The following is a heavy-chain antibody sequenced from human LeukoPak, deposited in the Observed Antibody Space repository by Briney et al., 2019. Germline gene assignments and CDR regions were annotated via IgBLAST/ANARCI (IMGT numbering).Heavy chain of an antibody. Sequence: TTSETLSLTCTVSGGSISSSSYYWGWIRQPPGKGLEWIGSIYYSGSTYYNPSLKSRVTIYVDTSKNQFSLKLSSVTAADTAVYYCARGRRDGYNLEYFDKWGQGTLVTVSS. V-gene: IGHV4-39*01. CDR2: IYYSGST. J-gene: IGHJ4*02. CDR1: GGSISSSSYY. D-gene: IGHD5-24*01. CDR3: ARGRRDGYNLEYFDK.